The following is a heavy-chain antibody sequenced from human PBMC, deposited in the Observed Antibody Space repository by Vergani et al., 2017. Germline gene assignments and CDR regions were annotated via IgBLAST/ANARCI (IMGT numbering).Heavy chain of an antibody. CDR3: ASTPPEDRYSSSWYWFDP. CDR2: IIPIFGTA. Sequence: QVQLVQSGAEVKKPGSSVKVSCKASGGTFSSYAISWVRQAPGQGLEWMGGIIPIFGTANYAQKFQGRVTITADESTSTAYMELSSLRSEDTAVYYCASTPPEDRYSSSWYWFDPWGQGTLVNVSS. J-gene: IGHJ5*02. D-gene: IGHD6-13*01. V-gene: IGHV1-69*12. CDR1: GGTFSSYA.